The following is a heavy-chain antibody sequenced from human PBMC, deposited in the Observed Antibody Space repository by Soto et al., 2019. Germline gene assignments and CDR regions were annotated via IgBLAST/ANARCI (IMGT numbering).Heavy chain of an antibody. D-gene: IGHD1-26*01. J-gene: IGHJ4*02. CDR2: HSGQNGNT. V-gene: IGHV1-18*04. Sequence: QVQLVQSGPEVIKPGASLNVSCTASGDTLTSYGVTWVRQAPGQGLEWMGFHSGQNGNTNYAQRFQGRVTMTADMSADRAYLQLRTLRSDDTAIYYCAVGRAFDYWGQGTLVIVSS. CDR1: GDTLTSYG. CDR3: AVGRAFDY.